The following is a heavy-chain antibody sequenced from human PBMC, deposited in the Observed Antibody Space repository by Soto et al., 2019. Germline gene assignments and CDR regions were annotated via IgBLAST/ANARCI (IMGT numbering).Heavy chain of an antibody. Sequence: QVQLQESGPGLVKPSQTLSLTCTVSGGSVSGGGYYWSWIRQHPGKGLEWIGYIYYSGSTYYNPSLKRRVTISVDTSKQQFSLTLSSVTAAHKAVYYCARPLGEAGYAFDLWGQGTKVTVSS. CDR2: IYYSGST. CDR1: GGSVSGGGYY. D-gene: IGHD5-12*01. V-gene: IGHV4-31*03. J-gene: IGHJ3*01. CDR3: ARPLGEAGYAFDL.